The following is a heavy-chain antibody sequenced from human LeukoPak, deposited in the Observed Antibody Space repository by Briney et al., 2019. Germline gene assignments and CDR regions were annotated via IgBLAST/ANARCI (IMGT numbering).Heavy chain of an antibody. Sequence: RASVKVSCKASGYTFTSYGVSWVRQAPGQGLEWMGGIIPIFGTANYAQKFQGRVTITTDESTSTAYMELSSLRSEDTAVYYCARGHSISREATFDYWGQGTLVTVSS. CDR1: GYTFTSYG. J-gene: IGHJ4*02. V-gene: IGHV1-69*05. CDR2: IIPIFGTA. D-gene: IGHD4-11*01. CDR3: ARGHSISREATFDY.